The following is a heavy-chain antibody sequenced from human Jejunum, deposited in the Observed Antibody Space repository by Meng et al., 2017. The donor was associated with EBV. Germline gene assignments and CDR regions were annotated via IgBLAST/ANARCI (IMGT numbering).Heavy chain of an antibody. CDR3: AKRETSGWYDL. Sequence: EVLLVGTGGGLIQPGGSLRLSCAASGFIVSNSYFSWVRQAPGKGLEWVSVIYSDSTTHYADSVKGRFTMSRDNSKSTLFLQMDSLRAEDTAIYYCAKRETSGWYDLWGQGTLVTVSS. V-gene: IGHV3-53*02. CDR2: IYSDSTT. J-gene: IGHJ5*01. CDR1: GFIVSNSY. D-gene: IGHD6-19*01.